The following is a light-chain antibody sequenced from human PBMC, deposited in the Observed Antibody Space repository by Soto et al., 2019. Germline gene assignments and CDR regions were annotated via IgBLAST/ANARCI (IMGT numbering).Light chain of an antibody. V-gene: IGKV1-39*01. CDR3: QHTYRIGYT. J-gene: IGKJ2*01. CDR1: QTISAY. CDR2: AAS. Sequence: DIQVTQSPSSLSVSMGDRVTITCRASQTISAYLNLYQKKPGTPPKRLIYAASNLQSGVPSRFTGRRSGTDFTLNLRALEHAHFATHYCQHTYRIGYTLGQGTQLEI.